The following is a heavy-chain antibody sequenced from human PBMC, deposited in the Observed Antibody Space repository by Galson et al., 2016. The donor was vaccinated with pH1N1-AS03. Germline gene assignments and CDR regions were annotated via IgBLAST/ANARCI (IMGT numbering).Heavy chain of an antibody. J-gene: IGHJ6*02. CDR2: IIPILGTP. V-gene: IGHV1-69*13. CDR1: GGAFSSYE. CDR3: ARRHIFLGAGAHKTYAMDI. D-gene: IGHD3-9*01. Sequence: SVKVSCKASGGAFSSYEISWVRQAPGQGLEWMGGIIPILGTPDYTQKFQGRITITADESTSTVYLELRSLRSDDTAVYYCARRHIFLGAGAHKTYAMDIWGQGTTVTVSS.